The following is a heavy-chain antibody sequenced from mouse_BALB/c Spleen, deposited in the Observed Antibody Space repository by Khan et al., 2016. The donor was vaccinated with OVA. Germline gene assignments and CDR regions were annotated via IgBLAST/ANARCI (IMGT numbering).Heavy chain of an antibody. J-gene: IGHJ2*01. CDR2: IDPANGNT. CDR1: GFNIKDTY. D-gene: IGHD1-1*01. Sequence: MQLEESGAELVKPGASVKLSCTASGFNIKDTYMHWVKQRPEQGLEWIGRIDPANGNTKYDPKFQGKATITADTSSNTAYLQLSSLTSEDTAVHYCALESSDYNGFDYWGQGTTLIVSS. V-gene: IGHV14-3*02. CDR3: ALESSDYNGFDY.